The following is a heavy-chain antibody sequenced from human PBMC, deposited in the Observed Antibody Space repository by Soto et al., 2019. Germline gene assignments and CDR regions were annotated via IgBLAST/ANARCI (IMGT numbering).Heavy chain of an antibody. J-gene: IGHJ6*02. D-gene: IGHD6-6*01. V-gene: IGHV1-69*13. CDR1: GGTFSSYA. CDR2: IIPIFGTA. Sequence: GASVKVSFKASGGTFSSYAISWLRQAPGQGLEWMGGIIPIFGTANYAQKFQGRVTITADESTSTAYMELSSLRSEDTAVYYCARLSYSSSHQDYYYGMDVWGQGTTVTVSS. CDR3: ARLSYSSSHQDYYYGMDV.